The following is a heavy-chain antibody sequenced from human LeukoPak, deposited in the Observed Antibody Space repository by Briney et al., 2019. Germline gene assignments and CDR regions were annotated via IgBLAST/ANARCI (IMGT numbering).Heavy chain of an antibody. V-gene: IGHV4-59*08. CDR3: ARRVSGIAVAGYFDC. D-gene: IGHD6-19*01. Sequence: SETLSLTCTVSGGSISSYYWSWIRQPPGKGLEWIGYIYYSGSTNYNPSLKSRVTISVDTSKNQFSLKLSSVTAADTAVYYCARRVSGIAVAGYFDCWGQGTLVTVSS. J-gene: IGHJ4*02. CDR1: GGSISSYY. CDR2: IYYSGST.